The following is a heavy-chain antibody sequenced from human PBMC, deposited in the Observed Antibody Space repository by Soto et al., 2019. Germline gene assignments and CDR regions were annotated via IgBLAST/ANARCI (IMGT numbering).Heavy chain of an antibody. CDR1: GYTFTSYV. D-gene: IGHD6-13*01. CDR3: ARDVLSSSWYSIRANYYYYGMDV. CDR2: ISAYNGNT. V-gene: IGHV1-18*01. Sequence: QVQLVQSGAEVKKPGASVKVSCKASGYTFTSYVISWVRQAPGQGLEWMGGISAYNGNTNYAQKLQGRVTMTTDTSTSTAYMELRSLRSDDTAVYYCARDVLSSSWYSIRANYYYYGMDVWGQGTTVTVSS. J-gene: IGHJ6*02.